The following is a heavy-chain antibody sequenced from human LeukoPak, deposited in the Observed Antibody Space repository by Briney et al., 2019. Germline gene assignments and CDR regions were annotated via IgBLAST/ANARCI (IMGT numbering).Heavy chain of an antibody. J-gene: IGHJ4*02. CDR1: GFTFRSYA. CDR3: AKGEWSRYYFDY. CDR2: ISDRGNST. D-gene: IGHD3-3*01. V-gene: IGHV3-23*01. Sequence: PGGSLRLSCAGSGFTFRSYAMSWVRQAPGKGLEWVSVISDRGNSTYYVDSVKGRFTISRDNSENTLYLQMNSLRAEDTAVYYCAKGEWSRYYFDYWGQGTLVTVSS.